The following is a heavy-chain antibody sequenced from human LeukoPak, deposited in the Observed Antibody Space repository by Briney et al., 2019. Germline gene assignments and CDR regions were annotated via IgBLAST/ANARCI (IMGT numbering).Heavy chain of an antibody. CDR1: GYPFSTYW. Sequence: ASVTVSCKASGYPFSTYWLHCLRQAPGQGLEWMVFVNPTDGARIYAQKFQGRITMTRDPSTTTMFMELSSLRSVDAAVYYCARGLYYYDRSTYDDFDYWGQGTLVTVSS. D-gene: IGHD3-22*01. V-gene: IGHV1-46*01. J-gene: IGHJ4*02. CDR3: ARGLYYYDRSTYDDFDY. CDR2: VNPTDGAR.